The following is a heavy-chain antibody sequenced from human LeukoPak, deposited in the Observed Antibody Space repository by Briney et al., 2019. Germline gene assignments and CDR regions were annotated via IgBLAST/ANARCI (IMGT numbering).Heavy chain of an antibody. CDR3: ARDEEAAGSEFIDY. V-gene: IGHV1-18*01. Sequence: ASVKVSCKASGYTFTSYAITWVRQAPGQGLEWMGWISAYNDHTNYAQKLQGRVTMTTDTSTTTAYMELRSLRSDDTAVYYCARDEEAAGSEFIDYWGQGTLVTVSS. CDR1: GYTFTSYA. J-gene: IGHJ4*02. D-gene: IGHD6-13*01. CDR2: ISAYNDHT.